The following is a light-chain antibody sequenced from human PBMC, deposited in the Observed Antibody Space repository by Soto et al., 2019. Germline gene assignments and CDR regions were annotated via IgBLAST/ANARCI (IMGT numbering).Light chain of an antibody. CDR2: GAS. CDR1: QSVSNNY. CDR3: QQYGSSGT. Sequence: EIVLTQSPGTLSLSPGERATLSCRASQSVSNNYLAWYQQKPGQAPRLLTYGASNRATGIPDRFSGSGSGTDFTLTISRLEPEDFAVYYCQQYGSSGTFGQ. J-gene: IGKJ1*01. V-gene: IGKV3-20*01.